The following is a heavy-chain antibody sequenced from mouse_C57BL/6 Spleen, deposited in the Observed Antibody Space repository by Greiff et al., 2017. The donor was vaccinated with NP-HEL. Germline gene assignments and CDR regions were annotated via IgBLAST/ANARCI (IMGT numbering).Heavy chain of an antibody. D-gene: IGHD2-3*01. Sequence: EVMLVESGGGLVQPGGSLKLSCAASGFTFSDYYMSWVRQTPEKRLEWVAYISNGGGSTYYPDTVKGRFTISRDNATNTLYLQMSRLKSEDTARDYCARPYDGYYAWFAYWGQGTLVTVSA. CDR2: ISNGGGST. CDR1: GFTFSDYY. J-gene: IGHJ3*01. CDR3: ARPYDGYYAWFAY. V-gene: IGHV5-12*01.